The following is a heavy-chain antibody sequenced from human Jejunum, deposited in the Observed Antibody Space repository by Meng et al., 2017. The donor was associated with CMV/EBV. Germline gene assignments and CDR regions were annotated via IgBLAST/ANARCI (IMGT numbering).Heavy chain of an antibody. J-gene: IGHJ4*02. CDR2: ISHGGIT. V-gene: IGHV4-34*01. CDR1: VGSLSPYY. D-gene: IGHD1-1*01. CDR3: GMERVN. Sequence: QVQLQQWGAGLLNSSETLSLTCAFYVGSLSPYYWTWIRQIPGKGLEWIGEISHGGITNYNPSLKSRVTLLIDTSKNQFSLKLSSVTAADTAVYYCGMERVNWGQGILVTVSS.